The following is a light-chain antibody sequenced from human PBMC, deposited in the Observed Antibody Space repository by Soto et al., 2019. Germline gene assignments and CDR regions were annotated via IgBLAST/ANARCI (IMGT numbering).Light chain of an antibody. CDR3: QHWHDYSWT. CDR1: QSISIW. V-gene: IGKV1-5*03. J-gene: IGKJ1*01. Sequence: DIHMTQYPSTLSASVGDRVTITCRASQSISIWLAWYQQKPGKAPNLLIYKTSSLETGVPSRFGGSGSGTEFTLTISSLQPDDFATYYCQHWHDYSWTFGQGTKVEVK. CDR2: KTS.